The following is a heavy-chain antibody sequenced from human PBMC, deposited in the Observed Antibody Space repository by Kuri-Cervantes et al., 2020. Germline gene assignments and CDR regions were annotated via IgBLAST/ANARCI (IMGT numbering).Heavy chain of an antibody. Sequence: ASVKVSCKASGYTFSNYYMHWVRQAPGQGLEWMGIINPSGGRASYTQNFQGRVTMTRDTSTSTVYMELSSLRSEDTAVYYCARDSYYYDSSGYLDYWGQGTLVTVSS. CDR3: ARDSYYYDSSGYLDY. CDR2: INPSGGRA. V-gene: IGHV1-46*01. D-gene: IGHD3-22*01. CDR1: GYTFSNYY. J-gene: IGHJ4*02.